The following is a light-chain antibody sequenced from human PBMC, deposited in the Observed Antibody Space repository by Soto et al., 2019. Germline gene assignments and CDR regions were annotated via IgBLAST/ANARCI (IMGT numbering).Light chain of an antibody. V-gene: IGKV3-20*01. CDR2: GAS. CDR1: QTVSNNY. Sequence: EIVLTQSPGTLSLSPGEMATLSCRASQTVSNNYLAWYQQKPGQAPRLLISGASSRATGIPDSFNGSGSGTDFTLTITRLEPDVFAVYYCQQYGSSPSTFGQGT. CDR3: QQYGSSPST. J-gene: IGKJ1*01.